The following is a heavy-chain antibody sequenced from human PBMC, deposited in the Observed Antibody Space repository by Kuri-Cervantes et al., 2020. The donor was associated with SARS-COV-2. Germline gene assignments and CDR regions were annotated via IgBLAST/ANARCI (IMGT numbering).Heavy chain of an antibody. D-gene: IGHD6-13*01. J-gene: IGHJ5*02. Sequence: GESLKISCAASGFTFSSYGMRWVRQAPGKGLEWVAFIRYDGSNKYYADSVKGRFTISRDNSKNTLYLQMNSLRAEDTAVYYCAKVGQQLVPDWFDPWGQGTLVTVSS. CDR2: IRYDGSNK. CDR3: AKVGQQLVPDWFDP. V-gene: IGHV3-30*02. CDR1: GFTFSSYG.